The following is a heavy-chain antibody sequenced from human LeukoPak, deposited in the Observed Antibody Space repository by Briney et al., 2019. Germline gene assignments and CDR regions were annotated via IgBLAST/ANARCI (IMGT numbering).Heavy chain of an antibody. CDR1: GFIFSSYG. CDR2: IRYDGSRK. V-gene: IGHV3-30*02. Sequence: GSLRLSCAASGFIFSSYGMHWVRQAPDKGLEWVAFIRYDGSRKYYADSVKGRFTISRDNSKNTLYLQMNSLRAEDTAVYYCARFRFGYYDNSAPPWGQGTLVTVSS. J-gene: IGHJ5*02. D-gene: IGHD3-22*01. CDR3: ARFRFGYYDNSAPP.